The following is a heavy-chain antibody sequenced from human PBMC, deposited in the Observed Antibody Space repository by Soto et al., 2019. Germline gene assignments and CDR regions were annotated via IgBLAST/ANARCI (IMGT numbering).Heavy chain of an antibody. CDR3: ARVMYDSSGYYPFDY. J-gene: IGHJ4*02. CDR2: INPNSGGT. D-gene: IGHD3-22*01. V-gene: IGHV1-2*02. Sequence: ASVKVSCKASGYTFTGYYMHWVRQAPGQGLEWMGWINPNSGGTNYAQKFQGRVTMTRDTSISTAYMELSRLRSDDTAVYYCARVMYDSSGYYPFDYWGQGTLVTVSS. CDR1: GYTFTGYY.